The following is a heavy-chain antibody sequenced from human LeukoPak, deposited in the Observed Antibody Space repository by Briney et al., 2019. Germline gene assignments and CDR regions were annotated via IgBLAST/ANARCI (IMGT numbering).Heavy chain of an antibody. CDR2: IIPILGIA. J-gene: IGHJ4*02. CDR3: ARGSTVTPFDY. D-gene: IGHD4-17*01. Sequence: SVKVSCKASGGTFSSYTISWVRQAPGQGLEWMGRIIPILGIANYAQKFQGRVTITADKSTSTAYMELSSLRSEDAAVYYCARGSTVTPFDYWGQGTLVTVSS. V-gene: IGHV1-69*02. CDR1: GGTFSSYT.